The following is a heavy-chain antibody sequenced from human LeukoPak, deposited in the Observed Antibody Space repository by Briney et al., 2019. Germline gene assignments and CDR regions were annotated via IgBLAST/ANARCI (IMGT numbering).Heavy chain of an antibody. CDR3: ARDLSSGWSKVGAFDI. CDR2: IWYDGSNK. Sequence: PGGSLRLSCAASGFTFSSYGMHWVRQAPGKGLEWVAVIWYDGSNKYYANSVKGRLTISRDNSKNTLYLQMNSLRAEDTAVYYCARDLSSGWSKVGAFDIWGQGTTVTVSS. CDR1: GFTFSSYG. J-gene: IGHJ3*02. V-gene: IGHV3-33*01. D-gene: IGHD6-19*01.